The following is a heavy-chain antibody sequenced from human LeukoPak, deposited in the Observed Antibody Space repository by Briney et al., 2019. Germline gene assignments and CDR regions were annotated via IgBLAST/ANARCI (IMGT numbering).Heavy chain of an antibody. V-gene: IGHV3-53*01. CDR3: AKSEDDSSGYPDY. CDR2: IYSGGSI. Sequence: GGSLRLSCAASGFTVSSNFMSWVRQAPGKGLEWVSIIYSGGSIFYADSVKGRFTISRDNSKNALYFQMNSLRAEDTAVYYCAKSEDDSSGYPDYWGQGTLVTVSS. D-gene: IGHD3-22*01. J-gene: IGHJ4*02. CDR1: GFTVSSNF.